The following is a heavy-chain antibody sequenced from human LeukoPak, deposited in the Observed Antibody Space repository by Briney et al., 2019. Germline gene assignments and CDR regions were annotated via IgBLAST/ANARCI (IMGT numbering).Heavy chain of an antibody. Sequence: SETLSLTCTVSGGSISSSSYYWGWIRQPPGKGLEWIGSIYYSGSTYYNPSLKSRVTISVDTSKNQFSLKLSSVTAADTAVYYCAREGNYGSGSYSRGAFDIWGQGTMVTVSS. CDR2: IYYSGST. D-gene: IGHD3-10*01. J-gene: IGHJ3*02. CDR1: GGSISSSSYY. V-gene: IGHV4-39*02. CDR3: AREGNYGSGSYSRGAFDI.